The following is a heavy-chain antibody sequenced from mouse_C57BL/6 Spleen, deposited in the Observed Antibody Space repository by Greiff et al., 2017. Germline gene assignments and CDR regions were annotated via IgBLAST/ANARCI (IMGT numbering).Heavy chain of an antibody. D-gene: IGHD2-3*01. Sequence: QVQLQQSGPELVKPGASVKISCKASGYAFSSSWMNWVKQRPGKGLEWIGRIYPGDGDTNYNGKFKGKATLTADKSSSTAYMQLSSLTSEESAVYFCASTYDGYYGGYWGQGTTLTVSS. V-gene: IGHV1-82*01. J-gene: IGHJ2*01. CDR2: IYPGDGDT. CDR3: ASTYDGYYGGY. CDR1: GYAFSSSW.